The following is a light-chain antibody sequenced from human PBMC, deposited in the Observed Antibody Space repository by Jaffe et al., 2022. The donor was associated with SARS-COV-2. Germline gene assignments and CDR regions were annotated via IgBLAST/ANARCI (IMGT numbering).Light chain of an antibody. J-gene: IGKJ1*01. CDR1: QGIRTD. V-gene: IGKV1-17*01. Sequence: DIQMTQSPSSLSASVGDRVTITCRASQGIRTDLGWYQQKPGKAPKRLISAAYSLQSGVPSRFSGSGSGTEFSLTISSLQPEDFATYYCLQHNTYPWTFGQGTKVEVK. CDR3: LQHNTYPWT. CDR2: AAY.